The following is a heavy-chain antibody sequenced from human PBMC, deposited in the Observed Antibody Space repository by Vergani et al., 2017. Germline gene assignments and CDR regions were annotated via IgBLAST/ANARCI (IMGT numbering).Heavy chain of an antibody. J-gene: IGHJ5*02. CDR1: GYSFTSYW. CDR2: IDPSDSYT. Sequence: VQLVQSGAEVKKPGASVKVSCKGSGYSFTSYWISWVRQMPGKGLEWMGRIDPSDSYTNYSPSFQGHVTISADKSISTAYLQWSSLKASDTAMYYCARLWFGPGCFDPWGQGTLVTVSS. CDR3: ARLWFGPGCFDP. V-gene: IGHV5-10-1*01. D-gene: IGHD3-10*01.